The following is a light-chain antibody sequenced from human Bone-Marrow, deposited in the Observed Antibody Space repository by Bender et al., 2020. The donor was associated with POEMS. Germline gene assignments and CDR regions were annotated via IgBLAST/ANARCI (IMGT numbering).Light chain of an antibody. J-gene: IGLJ1*01. V-gene: IGLV3-21*01. CDR3: QSVDSSGTYYV. Sequence: VLTQPASVSVAPGETATITCGRHNIGGESVSWFQQKPGQAPVMVIYYDSDRPSGIPERFSGSTSGTTVTLTISGAQREDEADYYCQSVDSSGTYYVFGSGTKVTVL. CDR2: YDS. CDR1: NIGGES.